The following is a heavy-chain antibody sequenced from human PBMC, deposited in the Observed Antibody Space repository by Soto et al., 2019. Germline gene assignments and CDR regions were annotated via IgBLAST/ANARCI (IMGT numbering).Heavy chain of an antibody. CDR3: ARVPGP. J-gene: IGHJ5*02. V-gene: IGHV4-30-2*01. CDR2: MYHSGST. CDR1: GGSISSGGYS. Sequence: PSGTLSLTCAVSGGSISSGGYSWSWIRQPPGKGLEWIGYMYHSGSTYYNPSLKSRVTISIDRSKNQFSLKLSSVTAADTAVYYCARVPGPWGQGTLVTVSS. D-gene: IGHD7-27*01.